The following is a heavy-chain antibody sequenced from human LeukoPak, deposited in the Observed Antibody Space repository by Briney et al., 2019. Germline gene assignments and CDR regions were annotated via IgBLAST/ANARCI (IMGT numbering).Heavy chain of an antibody. CDR2: IKQDGSEE. CDR1: GFTFSSYW. J-gene: IGHJ4*02. CDR3: ASGGVTEYYFDY. Sequence: GGSLRLSCAASGFTFSSYWMSWVRQAPGKGLVWVANIKQDGSEEYYVDSVKGRFTISRDNAKNSLYLQMNSLRAEDTAVYYCASGGVTEYYFDYWGQGTLVTVSS. V-gene: IGHV3-7*01. D-gene: IGHD2-8*01.